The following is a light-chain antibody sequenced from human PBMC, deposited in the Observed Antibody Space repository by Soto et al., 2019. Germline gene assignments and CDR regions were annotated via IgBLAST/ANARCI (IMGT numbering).Light chain of an antibody. CDR3: QQRSNWRWLT. V-gene: IGKV1-5*03. CDR2: KAT. J-gene: IGKJ4*01. CDR1: QSITTW. Sequence: DIQMTQSPSTLSASVGDRVTITCRASQSITTWLAWYQQKPGKAPKLLIYKATNLQSGVPSRFSGSGSGTEFSLTISSLQPEDFAVYYCQQRSNWRWLTFGGGTKVEIK.